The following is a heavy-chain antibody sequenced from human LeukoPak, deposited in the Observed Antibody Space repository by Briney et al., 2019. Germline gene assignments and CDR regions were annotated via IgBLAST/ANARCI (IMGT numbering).Heavy chain of an antibody. CDR1: GGSISSYY. J-gene: IGHJ4*02. Sequence: SETLSLTCTVSGGSISSYYWNWIRRPPGKGLEWIGYIYYSGNTNYNPSLKSRVTISVDTSKNQFSLKLSSVTAADTAVYYCARGDVYGDYVLSFDYWGQGTLVTVSS. CDR2: IYYSGNT. CDR3: ARGDVYGDYVLSFDY. D-gene: IGHD4-17*01. V-gene: IGHV4-59*12.